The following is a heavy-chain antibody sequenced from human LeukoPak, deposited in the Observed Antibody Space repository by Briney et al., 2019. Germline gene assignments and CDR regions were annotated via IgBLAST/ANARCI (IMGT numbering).Heavy chain of an antibody. D-gene: IGHD3-3*01. CDR1: GYTFISYD. J-gene: IGHJ5*02. CDR3: ARDLCFGMVNNWFDP. V-gene: IGHV1-2*02. Sequence: GASVKVSCKASGYTFISYDINWVRQATGQGLEWMGWINPNSGGTNYAQKFQDRVTMTRDTSISTAYMELSRLRSDDTAVYYCARDLCFGMVNNWFDPWGQGTLVTVSS. CDR2: INPNSGGT.